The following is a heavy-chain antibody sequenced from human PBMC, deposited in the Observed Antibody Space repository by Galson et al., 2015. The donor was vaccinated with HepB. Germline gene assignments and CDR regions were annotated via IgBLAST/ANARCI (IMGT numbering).Heavy chain of an antibody. V-gene: IGHV1-24*01. CDR1: GSTLTELS. J-gene: IGHJ6*02. Sequence: SVKVSCKVSGSTLTELSMHWVRQAPGKGLEWMGGFDPEDGETIYAQKFQGRVTMTEDTSTDTAYMELSSLRSEDTAVYYCATSLYCSGGSCYSEGGGMDVWGQGTTVTVSS. CDR3: ATSLYCSGGSCYSEGGGMDV. D-gene: IGHD2-15*01. CDR2: FDPEDGET.